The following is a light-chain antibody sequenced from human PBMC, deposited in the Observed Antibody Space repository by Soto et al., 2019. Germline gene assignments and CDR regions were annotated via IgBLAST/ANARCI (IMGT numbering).Light chain of an antibody. CDR2: AAS. J-gene: IGKJ1*01. Sequence: DIQMTHAPSSLPASVGDRVTITCRASQSISNWLAWYQQKPGKAPKLLIYAASSLQSGVPSRFSGSGSGTDFTLTISSLQPEDFATYYCQQSYSTPTFGQGTKVDIK. CDR1: QSISNW. V-gene: IGKV1-39*01. CDR3: QQSYSTPT.